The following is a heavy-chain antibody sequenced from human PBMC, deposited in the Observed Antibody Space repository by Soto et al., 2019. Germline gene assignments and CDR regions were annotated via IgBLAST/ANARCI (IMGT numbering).Heavy chain of an antibody. Sequence: GESLKISCEGSGYSFSTYWIAWVRQMPGEGLEWMGIIYSDDSDTRYSASFQGQVTISADKSISSDYLQWSSLKASDTAIYYCARHRLEVAMYYGMDVWGQGTTVTVSS. D-gene: IGHD6-19*01. V-gene: IGHV5-51*01. CDR2: IYSDDSDT. CDR3: ARHRLEVAMYYGMDV. CDR1: GYSFSTYW. J-gene: IGHJ6*02.